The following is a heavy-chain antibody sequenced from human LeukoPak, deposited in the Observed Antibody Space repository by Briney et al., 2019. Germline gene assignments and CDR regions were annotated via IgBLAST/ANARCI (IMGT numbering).Heavy chain of an antibody. D-gene: IGHD1-1*01. CDR2: ISSSGSTI. Sequence: GGSLRLSCAAFGFTFSDYYMSWIRQAPGKGLEWVSYISSSGSTIYYADSVKGRFTISRDNAKNSLYLQMNSLRAEDTAVYYCAKCLNWNERSEVDYWGQGTLVTVSS. CDR1: GFTFSDYY. J-gene: IGHJ4*02. V-gene: IGHV3-11*01. CDR3: AKCLNWNERSEVDY.